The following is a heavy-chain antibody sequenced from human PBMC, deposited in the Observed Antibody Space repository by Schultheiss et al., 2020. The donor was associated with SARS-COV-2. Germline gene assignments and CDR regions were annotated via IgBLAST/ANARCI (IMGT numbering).Heavy chain of an antibody. CDR1: GGSFSGYY. Sequence: SETLSLTCAVYGGSFSGYYWSWIRQPPGKGLEWIGRIYTSGSTNYNPSLKSRVTMSVDTSKNQFSLKLSSVTAADTAVYYCARDSARRFDYWGQGTLVTVSS. V-gene: IGHV4-59*10. CDR3: ARDSARRFDY. J-gene: IGHJ4*02. D-gene: IGHD6-6*01. CDR2: IYTSGST.